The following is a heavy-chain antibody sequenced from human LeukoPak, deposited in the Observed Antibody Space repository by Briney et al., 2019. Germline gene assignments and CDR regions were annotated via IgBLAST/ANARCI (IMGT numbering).Heavy chain of an antibody. CDR2: ITGSGGST. CDR1: GLTFRNHA. V-gene: IGHV3-23*01. Sequence: GGSLRLSCAASGLTFRNHAMSWVRQAPGKGLEWVSGITGSGGSTYHAESVKGRLTISRDNSKNTLYLQMNSLRAEDTAVYYCAKGKGSAYYFDYWGQGTLVTVSS. CDR3: AKGKGSAYYFDY. D-gene: IGHD1-26*01. J-gene: IGHJ4*02.